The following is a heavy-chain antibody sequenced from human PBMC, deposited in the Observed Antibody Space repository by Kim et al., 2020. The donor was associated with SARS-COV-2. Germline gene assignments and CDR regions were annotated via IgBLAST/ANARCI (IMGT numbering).Heavy chain of an antibody. CDR1: GGSISSYY. CDR2: IYTSGST. CDR3: ARDSPAALPPSNWFDP. D-gene: IGHD2-2*02. J-gene: IGHJ5*02. Sequence: SETLSLTCTVSGGSISSYYWSWIRQPAGKGLEWIGRIYTSGSTNYNPSLKSRVTMSVDTSKNQFSLKLSSVTAADTAVYYCARDSPAALPPSNWFDPWGQGTLVTVSS. V-gene: IGHV4-4*07.